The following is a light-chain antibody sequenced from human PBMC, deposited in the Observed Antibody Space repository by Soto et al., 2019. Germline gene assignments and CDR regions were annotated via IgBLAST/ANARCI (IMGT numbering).Light chain of an antibody. Sequence: SSELTQPHSVSVATAQMARITCGGTTIGSKVVNCSKKKPGQAPGLVIYSDSNRPSGIPERFSGSNPGNTATLTISRIEAGDEADYYCQVWDSSSDHLVFGGGTKLTVL. V-gene: IGLV3-12*02. CDR2: SDS. CDR1: TIGSKV. J-gene: IGLJ2*01. CDR3: QVWDSSSDHLV.